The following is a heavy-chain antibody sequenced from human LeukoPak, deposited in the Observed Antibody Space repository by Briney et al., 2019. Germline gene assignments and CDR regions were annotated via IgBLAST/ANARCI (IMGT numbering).Heavy chain of an antibody. CDR1: GDSIGTYF. CDR2: VYNGGRT. J-gene: IGHJ3*02. Sequence: PSETLSLTCTVSGDSIGTYFWNWIRQSAGEGLEWIGPVYNGGRTNYNPSLKGRVTISVDTSRNLFSLRLSSVTAADTAVYYCARDFVETGVVGFDMWGQGTMVTVSS. V-gene: IGHV4-4*07. D-gene: IGHD2-8*02. CDR3: ARDFVETGVVGFDM.